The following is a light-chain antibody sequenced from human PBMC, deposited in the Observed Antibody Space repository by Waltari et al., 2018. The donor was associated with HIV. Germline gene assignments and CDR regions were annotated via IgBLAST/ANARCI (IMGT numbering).Light chain of an antibody. CDR3: AAWDDSLSAL. CDR2: RTV. Sequence: QSVLTQPPSASGTPGQRVTISCSGASSNLGSNYVSWYQELPGTAPNLLIYRTVQRPAGVPDRFSGSKSGTSASLAISGLRSEDGADYYCAAWDDSLSALFGGGTKLTVL. CDR1: SSNLGSNY. J-gene: IGLJ2*01. V-gene: IGLV1-47*01.